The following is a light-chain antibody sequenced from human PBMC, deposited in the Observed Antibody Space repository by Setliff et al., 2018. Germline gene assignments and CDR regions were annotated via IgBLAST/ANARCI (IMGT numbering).Light chain of an antibody. CDR2: GVS. J-gene: IGLJ1*01. Sequence: QSALAQPASVSGSPGQSITISCSGTSSDVGSYDLVSWYQQHPGKAPKLLIYGVSDRPSGVSSRFSGSKSGNTAYLTISGLQTEDEAEYYCNAYASDTTDVFGSGTKVTVL. CDR1: SSDVGSYDL. V-gene: IGLV2-14*03. CDR3: NAYASDTTDV.